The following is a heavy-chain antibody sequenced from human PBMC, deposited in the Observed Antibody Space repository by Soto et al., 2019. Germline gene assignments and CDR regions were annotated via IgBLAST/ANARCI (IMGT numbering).Heavy chain of an antibody. CDR1: GGSISSYY. J-gene: IGHJ3*02. V-gene: IGHV4-59*01. CDR3: ARGTDSSSWFDAFDI. CDR2: IYYSGST. D-gene: IGHD6-13*01. Sequence: PSETLSLTCTVSGGSISSYYWSWIRQPPGKGLEWIGYIYYSGSTNYNPSLKSRVTISVDTSKNQFSLKLSSVTAADTAVYYCARGTDSSSWFDAFDIWGQGTMVTVS.